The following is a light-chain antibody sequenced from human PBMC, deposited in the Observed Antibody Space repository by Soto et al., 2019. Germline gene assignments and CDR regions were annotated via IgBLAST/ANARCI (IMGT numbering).Light chain of an antibody. CDR3: QQSHSTSWT. CDR2: AAS. CDR1: QSISTY. V-gene: IGKV1-39*01. J-gene: IGKJ1*01. Sequence: DIQMTQSPSSLSASVGDRVTITCRASQSISTYLNWYQQKPGKAPRLLIYAASSLRSGVPSRFSGSGSGTQFTLTITSLQPEDFTTYYCQQSHSTSWTFGQGTKVEMK.